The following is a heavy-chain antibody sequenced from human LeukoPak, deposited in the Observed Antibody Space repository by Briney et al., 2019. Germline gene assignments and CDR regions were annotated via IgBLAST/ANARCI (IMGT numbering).Heavy chain of an antibody. V-gene: IGHV1-8*01. CDR3: ARRRGYSYLFDY. D-gene: IGHD5-18*01. Sequence: ASVKVSCKASGYTFTSYDINWVRQATGQGLEWMGWMNPNSGNTGYAQKFQGRVTMTRNTSISTAYMELSSLRSEDTAVYYCARRRGYSYLFDYWGQGTLVTVPS. J-gene: IGHJ4*02. CDR1: GYTFTSYD. CDR2: MNPNSGNT.